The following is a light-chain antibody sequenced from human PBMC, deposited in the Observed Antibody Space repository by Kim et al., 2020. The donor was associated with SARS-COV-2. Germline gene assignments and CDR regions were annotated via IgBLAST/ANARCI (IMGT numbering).Light chain of an antibody. CDR3: QQYGGSAR. CDR1: QSITTNY. V-gene: IGKV3-20*01. Sequence: LSPGERATLSCRASQSITTNYLAWYQQKPGQTPRLLIYGASSRATGIPDRFSGSGSGTDFTLTISRLEPEDFAVYYCQQYGGSARFGGETKVDIK. CDR2: GAS. J-gene: IGKJ4*01.